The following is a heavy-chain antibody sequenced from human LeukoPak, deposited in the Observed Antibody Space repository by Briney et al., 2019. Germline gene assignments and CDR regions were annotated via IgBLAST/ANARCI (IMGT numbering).Heavy chain of an antibody. Sequence: GGSLRLSCAASGFTFSSYAMSWVRQAPGKGLEWVSAISGSGGSTYYADSVKGRFTISRDNSKNTLYLQMNSLRAEDTAVYYCAKGRGVRGVIAEYYFDYWGQGTLVTVSS. V-gene: IGHV3-23*01. D-gene: IGHD3-10*01. CDR1: GFTFSSYA. J-gene: IGHJ4*02. CDR2: ISGSGGST. CDR3: AKGRGVRGVIAEYYFDY.